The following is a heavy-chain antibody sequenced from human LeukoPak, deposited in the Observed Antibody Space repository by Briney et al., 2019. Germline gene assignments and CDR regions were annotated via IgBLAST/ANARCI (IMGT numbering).Heavy chain of an antibody. V-gene: IGHV4-59*01. D-gene: IGHD3-22*01. J-gene: IGHJ3*02. CDR1: GGSISSYY. CDR2: IYYSGST. Sequence: SETLSLTCTVSGGSISSYYWSWIRQPPGKGLEWIGYIYYSGSTNYNPSLKSRVTISVDTSKNQFSLKLSSVTAADTAVYYCARGQPMKVLGAFDIWGQGTMVTVSS. CDR3: ARGQPMKVLGAFDI.